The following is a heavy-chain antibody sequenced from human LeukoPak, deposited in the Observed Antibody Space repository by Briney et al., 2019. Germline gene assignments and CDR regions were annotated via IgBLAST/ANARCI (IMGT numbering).Heavy chain of an antibody. V-gene: IGHV4-31*03. J-gene: IGHJ4*02. Sequence: SETLSLTCTVSGGSVSSGSYYWSWIRQHPGKGLEWIVYIYYSGSTYYNPSLKSRVTISVDTSKNQFSLKLSSVTAADTAVYYCARDQRYCSGVSCYSGGPGYWGQGTLVTVSS. CDR2: IYYSGST. CDR3: ARDQRYCSGVSCYSGGPGY. CDR1: GGSVSSGSYY. D-gene: IGHD2-15*01.